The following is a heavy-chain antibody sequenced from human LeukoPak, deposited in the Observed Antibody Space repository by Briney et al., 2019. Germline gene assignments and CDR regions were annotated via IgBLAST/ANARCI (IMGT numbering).Heavy chain of an antibody. V-gene: IGHV3-23*01. Sequence: PGGSLRLSCAASGFTFSDYAMSWVRQAPGKRLEWVSTMGGGVDDTDYADAVKGRFTISRDNSKDTLYLQMNSLTADDTALYYCAKAAFSYNGVYDALDIWGQGTMVTFSS. D-gene: IGHD3-3*01. CDR1: GFTFSDYA. CDR3: AKAAFSYNGVYDALDI. CDR2: MGGGVDDT. J-gene: IGHJ3*02.